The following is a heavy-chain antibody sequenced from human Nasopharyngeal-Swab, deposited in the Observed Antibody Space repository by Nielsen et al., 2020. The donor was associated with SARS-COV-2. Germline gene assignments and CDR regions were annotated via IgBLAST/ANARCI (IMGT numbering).Heavy chain of an antibody. CDR2: IGTAGDT. D-gene: IGHD2-2*01. Sequence: GESLKISCAASVLTFSSYDMHWVRQATGKGLEWVSAIGTAGDTYYPGSVKGRFTISRENAKNSLYLQMNSLRAGDTAVYYCARARPDIVVVPAALLFDPWGQGTLVTVSP. CDR1: VLTFSSYD. J-gene: IGHJ5*02. V-gene: IGHV3-13*04. CDR3: ARARPDIVVVPAALLFDP.